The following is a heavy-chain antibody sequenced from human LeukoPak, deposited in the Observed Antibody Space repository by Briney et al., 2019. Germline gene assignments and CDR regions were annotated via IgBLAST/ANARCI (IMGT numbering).Heavy chain of an antibody. CDR1: GFTFSSYW. Sequence: PGGSLRLSCAASGFTFSSYWMSWVRQAPGKGLEWVANIKQDGSEKYYVDSVKGRFTISRDNAKNSLYLQMNSLRAEDTAVYYCAREECYGSGSYYNATFYYYYYYMDVWGKGTTVTVSS. V-gene: IGHV3-7*01. CDR2: IKQDGSEK. J-gene: IGHJ6*03. CDR3: AREECYGSGSYYNATFYYYYYYMDV. D-gene: IGHD3-10*01.